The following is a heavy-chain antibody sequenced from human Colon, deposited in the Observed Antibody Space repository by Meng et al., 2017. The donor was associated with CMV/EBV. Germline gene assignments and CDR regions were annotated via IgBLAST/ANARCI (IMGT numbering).Heavy chain of an antibody. CDR1: GGSISSYY. J-gene: IGHJ6*02. V-gene: IGHV4-59*01. CDR3: ARLRSSTSSCMDV. CDR2: IYYSGST. D-gene: IGHD2-2*01. Sequence: SETLSLTCTVSGGSISSYYWSWIRQPPGEGLEWIGNIYYSGSTNYNPSLKSRVTISIDTSENQFSLKLNSVTAADAAVYYCARLRSSTSSCMDVWGQGTTVTVSS.